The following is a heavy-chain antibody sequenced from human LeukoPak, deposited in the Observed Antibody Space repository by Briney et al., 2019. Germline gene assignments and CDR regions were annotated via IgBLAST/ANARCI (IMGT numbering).Heavy chain of an antibody. CDR3: ARVGGSYLLGWFDP. J-gene: IGHJ5*02. Sequence: GSSVKVSCKASGGTFSSYAISWVRQAPGQGLEWMGRIIPILGIANYAQKFQGRVTITADKSTSTAYMELSSLRSEDTAVYYCARVGGSYLLGWFDPWGQGTLVTVSS. CDR1: GGTFSSYA. D-gene: IGHD1-26*01. V-gene: IGHV1-69*04. CDR2: IIPILGIA.